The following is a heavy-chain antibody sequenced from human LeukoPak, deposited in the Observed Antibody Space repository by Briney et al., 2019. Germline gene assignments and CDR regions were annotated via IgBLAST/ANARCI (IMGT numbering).Heavy chain of an antibody. Sequence: GGSLRLSCAASGFTFSSYAMHWVRQAPGKGLEWVAVISYDGSNKYYADSVKGRFTISRDNSKNTLYLQMNSLRAEDTAVYYCARDQRGSYSYFDYWGQGTLVTVSS. D-gene: IGHD1-26*01. CDR3: ARDQRGSYSYFDY. V-gene: IGHV3-30*04. CDR1: GFTFSSYA. CDR2: ISYDGSNK. J-gene: IGHJ4*02.